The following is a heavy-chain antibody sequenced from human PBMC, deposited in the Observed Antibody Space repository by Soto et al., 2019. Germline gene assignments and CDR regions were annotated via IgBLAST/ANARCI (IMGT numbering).Heavy chain of an antibody. J-gene: IGHJ4*02. Sequence: GGSLRLSCAASGFTFSNAWMSWVRQAPGKGLEWVGRIKSKTDGGTTDYAAPVKGRFTISRDDSKNTLYLQMNSLKTEDTAVYYCTTGLYCSSTSCYDYWGQGTLVTVSS. CDR2: IKSKTDGGTT. CDR1: GFTFSNAW. CDR3: TTGLYCSSTSCYDY. V-gene: IGHV3-15*01. D-gene: IGHD2-2*01.